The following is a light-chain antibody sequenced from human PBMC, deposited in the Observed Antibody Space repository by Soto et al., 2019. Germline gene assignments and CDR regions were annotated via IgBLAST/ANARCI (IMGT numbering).Light chain of an antibody. J-gene: IGLJ1*01. CDR3: SSYTSSDTYV. V-gene: IGLV2-14*01. Sequence: QSALTQPASVSGSPGQSITISCIGASSDVGGYNYVSWYQQHPGKAPQLMIYDVSNRPSGVSNRFSGSKSGNTASLAISGLQAEDEADYYCSSYTSSDTYVFGTGTKVTV. CDR2: DVS. CDR1: SSDVGGYNY.